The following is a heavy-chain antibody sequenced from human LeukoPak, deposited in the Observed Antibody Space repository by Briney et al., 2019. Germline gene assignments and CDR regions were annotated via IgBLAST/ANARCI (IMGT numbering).Heavy chain of an antibody. Sequence: GGSLRLSCAASGFTFSASAIHWVRQASGKGLEWVGRITGKDNTYATDYAGSVKGRFTISRDDSKSTAYLQMNSLKTDDTAVYYCSTPVTALTYWGQGTLVTASS. CDR2: ITGKDNTYAT. V-gene: IGHV3-73*01. J-gene: IGHJ4*02. D-gene: IGHD4-17*01. CDR1: GFTFSASA. CDR3: STPVTALTY.